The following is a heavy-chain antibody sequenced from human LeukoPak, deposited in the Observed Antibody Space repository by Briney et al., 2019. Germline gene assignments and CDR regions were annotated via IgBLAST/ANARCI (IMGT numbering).Heavy chain of an antibody. J-gene: IGHJ4*02. Sequence: PGGSLRLSCAASGFTFSSYAMHWVRQAPGKGLEWVSGISWNSGSIGYADSVKGRFTISRDNAKNSLYLQMNSLRAEDTALYYCAKAAYYYGSSGYYPYFDYWGQGTLVTVSS. D-gene: IGHD3-22*01. CDR2: ISWNSGSI. V-gene: IGHV3-9*01. CDR3: AKAAYYYGSSGYYPYFDY. CDR1: GFTFSSYA.